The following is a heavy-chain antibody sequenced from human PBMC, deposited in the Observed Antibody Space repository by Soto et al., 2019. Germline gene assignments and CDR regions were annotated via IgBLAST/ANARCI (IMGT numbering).Heavy chain of an antibody. Sequence: QITLKESGPTLVNPTQTLTLTCIFSGFSLSTSEVGVAWIRQSPGKALEWLALMYWDGDKRYSPFLKSRLTITKDTSKNQVVLTMTYMDPVDTGTYYCAHKGGRGAGMDVWGQGTTVTVSS. CDR2: MYWDGDK. D-gene: IGHD2-15*01. CDR1: GFSLSTSEVG. V-gene: IGHV2-5*02. CDR3: AHKGGRGAGMDV. J-gene: IGHJ6*02.